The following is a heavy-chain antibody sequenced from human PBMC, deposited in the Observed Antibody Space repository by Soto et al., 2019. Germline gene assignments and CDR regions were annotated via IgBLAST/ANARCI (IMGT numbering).Heavy chain of an antibody. CDR2: MSYDGSDK. CDR3: AKETSRYDFWSGYYNYHGMDV. Sequence: LRLSCAASGFMFSTYAMHWVRQAPGKGLEWVAVMSYDGSDKNYGDSVKGRFTISRDNSENTLYLQMNGLRAEDTAVYYCAKETSRYDFWSGYYNYHGMDVWGQGTTVTVSS. J-gene: IGHJ6*02. D-gene: IGHD3-3*01. CDR1: GFMFSTYA. V-gene: IGHV3-30*18.